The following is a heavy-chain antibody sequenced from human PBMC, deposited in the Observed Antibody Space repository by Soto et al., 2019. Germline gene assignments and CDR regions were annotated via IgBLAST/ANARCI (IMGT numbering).Heavy chain of an antibody. J-gene: IGHJ4*02. CDR1: GFTFSSYA. V-gene: IGHV3-23*01. D-gene: IGHD3-22*01. CDR2: ISGSGGST. Sequence: PGGSLRLSCAASGFTFSSYAMNWVRQAPGKGLEWVSAISGSGGSTYYADSVKGRFTISRDNSKNTLYLQMKSLRAEDTAVYYCAKDALVVTLYYFDYWGQGTLVTVSS. CDR3: AKDALVVTLYYFDY.